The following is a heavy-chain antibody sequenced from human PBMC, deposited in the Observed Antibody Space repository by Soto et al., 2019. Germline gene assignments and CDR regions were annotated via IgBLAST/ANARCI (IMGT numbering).Heavy chain of an antibody. CDR1: GGSISSYY. D-gene: IGHD4-17*01. CDR3: ARDYGDDHDAFDI. Sequence: QVQLQESGPGLVKPSETLSLTCTVSGGSISSYYWSWIRQPPGKGLEWIGYIYYSGSTNYNPSLKRRVTISVDTSKNQFSLKLSSVTAADTAVYYCARDYGDDHDAFDIWGQGTMVTVSS. J-gene: IGHJ3*02. CDR2: IYYSGST. V-gene: IGHV4-59*01.